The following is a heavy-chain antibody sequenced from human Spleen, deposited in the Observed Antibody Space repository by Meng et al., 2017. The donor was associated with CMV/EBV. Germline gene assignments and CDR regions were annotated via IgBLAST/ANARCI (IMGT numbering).Heavy chain of an antibody. CDR3: ARATITKEYRFDY. CDR1: GGSVSSGSYY. D-gene: IGHD2/OR15-2a*01. V-gene: IGHV4-61*01. J-gene: IGHJ4*02. CDR2: IYYSGST. Sequence: SETLSLTCTVSGGSVSSGSYYWSWIRQPPGKGLEWIGYIYYSGSTNYNPSLKSRVTISVDTSKNQFSLKLSSVTAADTAVYYWARATITKEYRFDYWGQGTLVTVSS.